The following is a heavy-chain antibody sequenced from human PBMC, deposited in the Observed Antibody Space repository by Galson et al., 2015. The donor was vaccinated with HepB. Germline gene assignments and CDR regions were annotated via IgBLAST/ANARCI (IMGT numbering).Heavy chain of an antibody. CDR3: ARDGGIAVAGLDY. J-gene: IGHJ4*02. V-gene: IGHV3-21*01. D-gene: IGHD6-19*01. CDR1: GFTFSSYS. CDR2: ISSSSSYI. Sequence: SLRLSCAASGFTFSSYSMNWVRQAPGKGLEWVSSISSSSSYIYYADSVKGRFPISRDNAKNSLYLQMNSLRAEDTAVYYCARDGGIAVAGLDYWGQGTLVTVSS.